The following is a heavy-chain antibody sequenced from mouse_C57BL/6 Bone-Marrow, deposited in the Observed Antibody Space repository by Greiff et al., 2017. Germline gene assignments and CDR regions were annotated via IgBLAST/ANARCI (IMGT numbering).Heavy chain of an antibody. CDR2: IHPNSGST. CDR3: ATHYYGSSYSYYFDY. D-gene: IGHD1-1*01. V-gene: IGHV1-64*01. J-gene: IGHJ2*01. CDR1: GYTFTSYW. Sequence: VQLQQPGAELVKPGASVKLSCKASGYTFTSYWMHWVKQRPGQGLEWIGMIHPNSGSTNYNEKFKSKATLTVDKSSSTAYMQLSSLTSEDSAVXYCATHYYGSSYSYYFDYWGQGTTLTVSS.